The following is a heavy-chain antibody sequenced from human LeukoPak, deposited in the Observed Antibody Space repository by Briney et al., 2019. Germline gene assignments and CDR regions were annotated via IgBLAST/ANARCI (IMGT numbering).Heavy chain of an antibody. J-gene: IGHJ4*02. V-gene: IGHV3-23*01. Sequence: GGSLRLSGAASGFTFSSDAMSWVRQAPGEGLEWVSAISSSGGSTYYADSVKGRFTTSRDNSKNTLYLQMNSLRAEDTAVYYCAKTIDRGYSYGYVFDYWGQGTLVTVSS. CDR3: AKTIDRGYSYGYVFDY. D-gene: IGHD5-18*01. CDR2: ISSSGGST. CDR1: GFTFSSDA.